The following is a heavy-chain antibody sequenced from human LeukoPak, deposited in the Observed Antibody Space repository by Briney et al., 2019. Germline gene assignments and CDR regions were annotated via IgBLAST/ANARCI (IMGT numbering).Heavy chain of an antibody. Sequence: SETLSLTCTVSGGSISSSSYYWGWIRQPPGKGLEWIGSIYYSGSTYYNPSLKSRVTISVDTSKNQFSLKLSSVTAADTAVYYCARDGGYGYWGQGTLVTVSS. CDR2: IYYSGST. J-gene: IGHJ4*02. D-gene: IGHD5-12*01. CDR3: ARDGGYGY. V-gene: IGHV4-39*07. CDR1: GGSISSSSYY.